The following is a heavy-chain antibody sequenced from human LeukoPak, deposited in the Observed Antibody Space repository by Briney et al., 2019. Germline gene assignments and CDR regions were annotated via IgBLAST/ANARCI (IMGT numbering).Heavy chain of an antibody. CDR2: IYHSGST. J-gene: IGHJ6*02. Sequence: SETLSLTCAVSGGSISSSNRWSWVRQPPGKGLEWIGEIYHSGSTNYDPSLKSRVTISVDKSKNQFSLKLSSVTAADTAVYYCASRYCSSTSCYGMDVWGQGTTVTVSS. D-gene: IGHD2-2*01. V-gene: IGHV4-4*02. CDR3: ASRYCSSTSCYGMDV. CDR1: GGSISSSNR.